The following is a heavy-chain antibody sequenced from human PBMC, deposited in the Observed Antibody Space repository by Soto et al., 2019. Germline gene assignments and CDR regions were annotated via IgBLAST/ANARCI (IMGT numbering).Heavy chain of an antibody. Sequence: SETLSLTCTVSGASITGSSYWSWIRQPAGKGLEWIGRFSLSGITNYNPSLRSRVTMSADVSKNQFSLRLTSVTAADTALYYCARVATRYNYGSYYYYYYGMDVWGQGTTVTVSS. CDR1: GASITGSSY. CDR2: FSLSGIT. CDR3: ARVATRYNYGSYYYYYYGMDV. V-gene: IGHV4-4*07. J-gene: IGHJ6*02. D-gene: IGHD5-18*01.